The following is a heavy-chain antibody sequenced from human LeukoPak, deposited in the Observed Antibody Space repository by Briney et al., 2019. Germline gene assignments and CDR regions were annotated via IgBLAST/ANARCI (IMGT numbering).Heavy chain of an antibody. J-gene: IGHJ1*01. CDR1: GYSFTSYW. Sequence: GESLKTSCKGSGYSFTSYWIGWLRQIPGKGLEWMAIIYPGEYRTRCRPSFEGQLTISAHKSINTAYLQRTSLTPSDPAMYYCGSTPYGRSDRPQYWGQGTLVTVSS. V-gene: IGHV5-51*06. CDR2: IYPGEYRT. D-gene: IGHD1-26*01. CDR3: GSTPYGRSDRPQY.